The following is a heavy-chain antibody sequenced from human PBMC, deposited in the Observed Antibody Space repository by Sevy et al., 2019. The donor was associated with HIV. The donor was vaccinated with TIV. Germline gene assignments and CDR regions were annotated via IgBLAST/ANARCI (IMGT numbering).Heavy chain of an antibody. D-gene: IGHD6-6*01. CDR3: AKHSSFDAFDI. V-gene: IGHV3-23*01. CDR1: GFTFRSYA. Sequence: GGSLRLSCAASGFTFRSYAMSWVRQAPGKGLEWVSGIVGSGSTTYYADSVKGRFTISRDNSKNTLYLQINSLRAEDPAVYYCAKHSSFDAFDIWGQGTMVTVSS. CDR2: IVGSGSTT. J-gene: IGHJ3*02.